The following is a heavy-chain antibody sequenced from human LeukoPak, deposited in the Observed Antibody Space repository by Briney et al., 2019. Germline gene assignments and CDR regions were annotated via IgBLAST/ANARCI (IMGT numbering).Heavy chain of an antibody. Sequence: PSETLSLTCTVSGGSISSSSYYWGWIRQPPGKGLEWIGSIYYSGSTYYNPSLKSRVTISVDTSKNQFPLKLSSVTAADTAVYYCASEVSAAGGSWFDPWGQGTLVTVSS. D-gene: IGHD6-13*01. CDR2: IYYSGST. CDR1: GGSISSSSYY. V-gene: IGHV4-39*01. CDR3: ASEVSAAGGSWFDP. J-gene: IGHJ5*02.